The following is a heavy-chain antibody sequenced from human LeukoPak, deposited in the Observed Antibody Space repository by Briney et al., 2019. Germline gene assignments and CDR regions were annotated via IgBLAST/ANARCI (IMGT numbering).Heavy chain of an antibody. CDR1: GGSISSGGYY. V-gene: IGHV4-31*03. J-gene: IGHJ4*02. D-gene: IGHD3-3*01. CDR3: ASVRQSTGDFWSGYKYYFDY. Sequence: SETLSLTCTVSGGSISSGGYYWSWIRQHPGKGLEWIGYIYYSGSNYYNPSLKSRVTISVDTSKNQFSLKLSSGTAADTAVYYCASVRQSTGDFWSGYKYYFDYWGQGTLVTVSS. CDR2: IYYSGSN.